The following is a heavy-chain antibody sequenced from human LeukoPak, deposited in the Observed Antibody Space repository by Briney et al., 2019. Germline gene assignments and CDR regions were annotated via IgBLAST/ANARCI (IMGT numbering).Heavy chain of an antibody. CDR2: ISGSGGST. V-gene: IGHV3-23*01. CDR1: GFTFSSYA. D-gene: IGHD4-17*01. CDR3: AKDLGYGDYVVYDY. J-gene: IGHJ4*02. Sequence: GGSLRLSCAASGFTFSSYAMSWVRQPPGKGLEWVSAISGSGGSTYYADSVKGRFTISRDNSKNTLYLQMNSLRAEDTAVYYCAKDLGYGDYVVYDYWGQGTLVTVSS.